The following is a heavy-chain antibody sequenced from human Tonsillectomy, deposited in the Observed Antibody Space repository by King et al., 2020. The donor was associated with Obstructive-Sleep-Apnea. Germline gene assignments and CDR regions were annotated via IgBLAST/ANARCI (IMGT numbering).Heavy chain of an antibody. V-gene: IGHV3-23*04. D-gene: IGHD3-22*01. Sequence: VQLVESGGVLVQPGGSLRLSCAASGFPYSTYVMRWVRQAPGEGLEWVSAISGRGGSTDYADPVKGRSTISRDNSKKTLHLQMNSLRVEETAVYYCAKVPYDSSGYYYFDYWGQGTLVTVSS. CDR1: GFPYSTYV. CDR3: AKVPYDSSGYYYFDY. J-gene: IGHJ4*02. CDR2: ISGRGGST.